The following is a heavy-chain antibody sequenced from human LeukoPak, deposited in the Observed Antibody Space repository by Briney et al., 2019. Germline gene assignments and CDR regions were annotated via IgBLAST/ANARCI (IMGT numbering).Heavy chain of an antibody. V-gene: IGHV3-7*03. CDR2: INHNGNVN. CDR3: ARGGGLDV. CDR1: GFTFSSYW. Sequence: GGSLRLSCAASGFTFSSYWMNWARQAPGKGLEWVASINHNGNVNYYVDSVKGRFTISRDNTKNSLYQQMSNLRAEDTAVYFCARGGGLDVWGQGATVTVSS. D-gene: IGHD3-16*01. J-gene: IGHJ6*02.